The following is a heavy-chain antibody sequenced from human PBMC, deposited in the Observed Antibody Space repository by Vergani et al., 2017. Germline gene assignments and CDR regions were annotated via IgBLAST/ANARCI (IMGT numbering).Heavy chain of an antibody. V-gene: IGHV5-51*01. CDR1: GYTFTSYW. CDR2: IYPGDSDT. CDR3: ARQYCTGTTCYESDY. Sequence: EVQLVQSGAEVKKPGESLKLSCQASGYTFTSYWIGWVRQMPGKGLEWLGIIYPGDSDTRYSPSFQGQVTISADKSTRTAYLQWNSLKASDTAMYYCARQYCTGTTCYESDYWGQGTLVTVSS. D-gene: IGHD2-2*01. J-gene: IGHJ4*02.